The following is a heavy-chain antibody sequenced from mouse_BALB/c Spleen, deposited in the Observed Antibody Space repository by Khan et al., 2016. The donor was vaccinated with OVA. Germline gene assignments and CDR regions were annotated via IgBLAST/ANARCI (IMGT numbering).Heavy chain of an antibody. CDR3: TRLAYYYDCEGFAY. V-gene: IGHV5-6*01. CDR1: GFTFSTYG. D-gene: IGHD1-1*01. J-gene: IGHJ3*01. CDR2: VSTGGGYT. Sequence: DVQLVESGGDLVKPGGSLKLSCAASGFTFSTYGMSWVRQTPDKRLEWVATVSTGGGYTYYPDSVKGRFTISRENAKNTLYLQMSGLKSEYTAMFYCTRLAYYYDCEGFAYWGQGTLVTVSA.